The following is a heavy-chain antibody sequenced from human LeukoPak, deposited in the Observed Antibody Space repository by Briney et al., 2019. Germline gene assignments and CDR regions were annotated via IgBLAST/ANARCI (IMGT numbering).Heavy chain of an antibody. V-gene: IGHV3-23*01. CDR2: TSGSGGST. Sequence: GGSLRLSCAASGFTFSSYAMSWVRQAPGKGLEWVSATSGSGGSTYYADSVKGRFTISRDNSKNTLYLQMNSLRAEDTAVYYCAKEADYYDSSGYYFDYWGQGTLVTVSS. D-gene: IGHD3-22*01. CDR3: AKEADYYDSSGYYFDY. CDR1: GFTFSSYA. J-gene: IGHJ4*02.